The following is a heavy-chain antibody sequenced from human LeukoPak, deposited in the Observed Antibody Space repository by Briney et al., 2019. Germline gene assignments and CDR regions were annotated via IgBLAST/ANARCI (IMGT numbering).Heavy chain of an antibody. CDR2: VDHTGST. CDR1: DDSITMYY. J-gene: IGHJ4*02. CDR3: ARARKYYDILTGYEQRYYFDY. Sequence: PSETLSLTCTVSDDSITMYYWTWIRQPPGKGLEWIGYVDHTGSTKFNPSLNGRVSISRDTSNNFFSLRLRSVTAADTAVYYCARARKYYDILTGYEQRYYFDYWGQGTLVTVSS. V-gene: IGHV4-59*12. D-gene: IGHD3-9*01.